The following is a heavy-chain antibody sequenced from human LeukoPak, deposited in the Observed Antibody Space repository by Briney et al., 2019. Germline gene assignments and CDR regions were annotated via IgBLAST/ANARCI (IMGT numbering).Heavy chain of an antibody. Sequence: SETLSLTCAVYGGSFSGYYWSWIRQPPGKGLEWIGEINHSGSIYYNPSLKSRVTISVDRSKNQFSLKLSSVTAADTAVYYCARDAEMVPGAFDIWGQGTMVTVSS. CDR2: INHSGSI. CDR3: ARDAEMVPGAFDI. CDR1: GGSFSGYY. J-gene: IGHJ3*02. D-gene: IGHD5-24*01. V-gene: IGHV4-34*01.